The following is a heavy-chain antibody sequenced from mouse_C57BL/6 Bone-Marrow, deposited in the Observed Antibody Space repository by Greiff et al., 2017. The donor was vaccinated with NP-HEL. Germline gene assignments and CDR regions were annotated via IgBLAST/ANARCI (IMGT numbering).Heavy chain of an antibody. CDR2: IWSGGST. V-gene: IGHV2-2*01. D-gene: IGHD3-2*02. Sequence: VQLQQSGPGLVQPSQSLSITCTVSGFSLTSYGVHWVRQSPGKGLEWLGVIWSGGSTDYNAAFISRLSISKDTSKSQVFFKMNSLQADDTAIYYCARGGAGGELRLRRAMDYWGQGTSVTVSS. CDR3: ARGGAGGELRLRRAMDY. CDR1: GFSLTSYG. J-gene: IGHJ4*01.